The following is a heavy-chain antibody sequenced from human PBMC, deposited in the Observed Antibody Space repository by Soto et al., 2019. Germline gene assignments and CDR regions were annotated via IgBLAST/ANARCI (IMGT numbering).Heavy chain of an antibody. J-gene: IGHJ4*02. CDR3: VRGNSGYGNFDY. D-gene: IGHD5-12*01. CDR1: GLTFSSYW. CDR2: MYTDASSA. Sequence: VGSLRLSCAASGLTFSSYWMHWVRQAPGKGLVWVSRMYTDASSATYADSVKGRFTISRDNAKNTLFLQIDSLRTEDSAVYYCVRGNSGYGNFDYWGEGTLVTVSS. V-gene: IGHV3-74*01.